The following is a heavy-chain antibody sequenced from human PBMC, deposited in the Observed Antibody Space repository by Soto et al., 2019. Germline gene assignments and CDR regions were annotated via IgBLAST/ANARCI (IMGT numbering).Heavy chain of an antibody. CDR3: ASGGYDSSGYYLDI. V-gene: IGHV3-53*01. Sequence: GGSLRLSCAASGFTVSSNYMSWVRQAPGKGLEWVSVIYSGGSTYYADSVKGRFTISRDNSKNTLYLQMNSLRAEDTAVYYCASGGYDSSGYYLDIWGQGTMVTVSS. D-gene: IGHD3-22*01. J-gene: IGHJ3*02. CDR2: IYSGGST. CDR1: GFTVSSNY.